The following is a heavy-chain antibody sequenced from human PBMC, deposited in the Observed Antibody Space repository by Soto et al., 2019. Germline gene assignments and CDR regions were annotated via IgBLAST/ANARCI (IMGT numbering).Heavy chain of an antibody. Sequence: ASVKVSCKASGYIFTSYAMHWVRQAPGQRLEWMGWINAGNGHTKYSQNFQGRVTITRDTSASTVYMELSSLISEDAAVYYCARGIWTMTRGAYYFDNWGQGTLVTVSS. CDR3: ARGIWTMTRGAYYFDN. CDR1: GYIFTSYA. D-gene: IGHD3-10*01. CDR2: INAGNGHT. J-gene: IGHJ4*02. V-gene: IGHV1-3*01.